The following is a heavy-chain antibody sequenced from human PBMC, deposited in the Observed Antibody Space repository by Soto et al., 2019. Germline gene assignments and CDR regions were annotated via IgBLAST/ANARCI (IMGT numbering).Heavy chain of an antibody. CDR3: ARTYYDFWSGYPDWFDP. Sequence: GSGPTLVNPTQTLTLTCTFSGFSLSTSGMCVSWIRQPPGKALEWLALIDWDDDKYYSTSLKTRLTISKDTPKNQVVLTMTNMDPVDTATYYCARTYYDFWSGYPDWFDPWGQGTLVTVSS. CDR2: IDWDDDK. V-gene: IGHV2-70*01. D-gene: IGHD3-3*01. J-gene: IGHJ5*02. CDR1: GFSLSTSGMC.